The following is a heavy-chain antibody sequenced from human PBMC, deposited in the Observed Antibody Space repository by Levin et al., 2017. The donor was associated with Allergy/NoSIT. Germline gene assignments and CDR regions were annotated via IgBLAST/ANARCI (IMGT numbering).Heavy chain of an antibody. D-gene: IGHD2-8*01. V-gene: IGHV1-69*01. J-gene: IGHJ4*02. CDR2: IIPIFGTA. CDR3: ARASYCTKGVGIFDY. CDR1: GGTFSSYA. Sequence: KISCKASGGTFSSYAISWVRQAPGQGLEWMGGIIPIFGTANYAQKFQGRVTITADESTSTAYMELSSLRSEDTAVYYCARASYCTKGVGIFDYWGQGTLVTVSS.